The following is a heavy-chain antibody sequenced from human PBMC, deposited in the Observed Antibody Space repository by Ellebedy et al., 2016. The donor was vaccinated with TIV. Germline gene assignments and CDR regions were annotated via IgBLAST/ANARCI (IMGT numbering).Heavy chain of an antibody. V-gene: IGHV4-38-2*02. Sequence: MPSETLSLTCTVSGYFISDGYYWGWIRQPPGKGLEWIGSGDHSGCTFYNPSLKSRVSISVDTTKNQFSLRLASVTAADTAVYYCARDGTVLVPAADMDVWGKGTTVTVSS. D-gene: IGHD2-2*01. CDR1: GYFISDGYY. CDR3: ARDGTVLVPAADMDV. J-gene: IGHJ6*03. CDR2: GDHSGCT.